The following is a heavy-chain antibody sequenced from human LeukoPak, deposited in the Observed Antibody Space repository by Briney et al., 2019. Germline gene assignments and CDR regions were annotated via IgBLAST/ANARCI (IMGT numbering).Heavy chain of an antibody. Sequence: SETLSLTCAVYIDSFSNYHWNWIRQTPAKGMEWIGEVNESGGTNISPSLKSRVTLSVDTSKNQFSLKLSSVTAADTAVYYCARGAPLGIDSYDSSGGAFDIWGQGTMVTVSS. CDR2: VNESGGT. V-gene: IGHV4-34*01. CDR1: IDSFSNYH. J-gene: IGHJ3*02. D-gene: IGHD3-22*01. CDR3: ARGAPLGIDSYDSSGGAFDI.